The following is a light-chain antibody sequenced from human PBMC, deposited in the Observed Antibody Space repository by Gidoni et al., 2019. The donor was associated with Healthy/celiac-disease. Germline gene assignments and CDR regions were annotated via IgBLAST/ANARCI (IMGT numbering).Light chain of an antibody. Sequence: QSVLTQPPSASGTPGQRVTISCSGSSSNIGSNTVNWYQQLPGTAPKLLIYSNNQRPSGVPDRVSGSKAGTSASRAISGLQSEDEADDYCAAWDDSLNGRVFGGGTKLTVL. CDR2: SNN. V-gene: IGLV1-44*01. CDR1: SSNIGSNT. CDR3: AAWDDSLNGRV. J-gene: IGLJ3*02.